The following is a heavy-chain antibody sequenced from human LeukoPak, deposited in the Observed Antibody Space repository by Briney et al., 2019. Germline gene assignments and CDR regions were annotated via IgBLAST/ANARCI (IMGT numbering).Heavy chain of an antibody. CDR2: IYYSGST. D-gene: IGHD6-6*01. J-gene: IGHJ4*02. Sequence: PSETLSLTCTVSGGSISSGGYYWSWIRQHPGKGLEGIGYIYYSGSTYYNPSLKSRVTISVDTSKNQSSLKLSSVTGADTAVYYCATWAYSSSSASDYWGPGTLVTVSS. CDR3: ATWAYSSSSASDY. V-gene: IGHV4-31*03. CDR1: GGSISSGGYY.